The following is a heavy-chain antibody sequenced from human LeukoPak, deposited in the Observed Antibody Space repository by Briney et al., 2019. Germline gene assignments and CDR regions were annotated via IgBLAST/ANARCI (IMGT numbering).Heavy chain of an antibody. Sequence: NPSETLSLTCTVSGGSISSSSYYWGWIRQPPGKGLEWIGSIYYSGSTYYNPSLKSRVTISVDTSKNQFSLKLSSVTAADTAVYYCARRPTVTYYYYYMDVWGKGTTVTVSS. CDR1: GGSISSSSYY. D-gene: IGHD4-17*01. J-gene: IGHJ6*03. CDR3: ARRPTVTYYYYYMDV. V-gene: IGHV4-39*01. CDR2: IYYSGST.